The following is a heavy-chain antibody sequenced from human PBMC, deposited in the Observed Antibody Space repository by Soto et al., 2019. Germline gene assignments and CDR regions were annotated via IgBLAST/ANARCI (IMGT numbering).Heavy chain of an antibody. CDR3: ARAGRGSAFDY. CDR1: GYTFTSYA. V-gene: IGHV1-3*01. Sequence: QVQLVQSGAEVKKPGASVKVSCKASGYTFTSYAMHWVRQAPGQRLEWMGWINAGNGNTKYSQKFQGRVTITRDTSASTGYMELSSLRSEDTAVYYGARAGRGSAFDYWGQGTLVTVSS. J-gene: IGHJ4*02. CDR2: INAGNGNT.